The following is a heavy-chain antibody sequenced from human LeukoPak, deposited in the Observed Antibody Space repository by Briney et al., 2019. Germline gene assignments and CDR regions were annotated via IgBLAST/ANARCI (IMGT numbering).Heavy chain of an antibody. V-gene: IGHV1-69*05. CDR3: AREHLEYSSSSGVDY. D-gene: IGHD6-6*01. J-gene: IGHJ4*02. CDR1: GYTFTSYG. CDR2: IIPIFGTA. Sequence: SVKVSCKASGYTFTSYGISWVRQAPGQGLEWMGGIIPIFGTANYAQKFQGRVTITTDESTSTAYMELSSLRSEDTAVYYCAREHLEYSSSSGVDYWGQGTLVTVSS.